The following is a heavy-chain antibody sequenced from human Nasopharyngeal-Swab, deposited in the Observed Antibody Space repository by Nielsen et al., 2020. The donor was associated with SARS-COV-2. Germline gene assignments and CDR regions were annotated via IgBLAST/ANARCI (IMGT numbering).Heavy chain of an antibody. CDR2: IKQDGSEK. Sequence: WIRQPPGKGLEWGANIKQDGSEKYYVDSVKGRFTISRDNAKNSLYLQMNSLRAEDTAVYYCARNGTTYYDFWSGYYYYFDYWGQGTLVTVSS. J-gene: IGHJ4*02. CDR3: ARNGTTYYDFWSGYYYYFDY. D-gene: IGHD3-3*01. V-gene: IGHV3-7*01.